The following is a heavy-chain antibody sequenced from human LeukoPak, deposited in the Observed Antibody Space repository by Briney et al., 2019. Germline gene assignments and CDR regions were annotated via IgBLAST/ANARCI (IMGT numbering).Heavy chain of an antibody. CDR3: IAYNWFDP. J-gene: IGHJ5*02. CDR2: IRSKANSYAT. CDR1: GFTFSGSA. V-gene: IGHV3-73*01. Sequence: GGSLRLSCAASGFTFSGSAMHWVRQASGKGLEWVGRIRSKANSYATAYAASVKGRFTISRDDSKNTAYLQMNSLKTEDTAAYYCIAYNWFDPWGQGTLVTVSS.